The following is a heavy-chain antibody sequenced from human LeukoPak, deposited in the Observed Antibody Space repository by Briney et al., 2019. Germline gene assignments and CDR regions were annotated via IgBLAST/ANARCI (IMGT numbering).Heavy chain of an antibody. Sequence: GESLKISCKSSGDSFNNFWIAWVRQMPGKGLEWMGIIYPGDSDTRYSPSFEGQVTISADKSISTAYLQWSSLKASDTAMYYCARQVISSSAKYYFDYWGQGTLVTVSS. CDR3: ARQVISSSAKYYFDY. CDR2: IYPGDSDT. D-gene: IGHD6-25*01. CDR1: GDSFNNFW. J-gene: IGHJ4*02. V-gene: IGHV5-51*01.